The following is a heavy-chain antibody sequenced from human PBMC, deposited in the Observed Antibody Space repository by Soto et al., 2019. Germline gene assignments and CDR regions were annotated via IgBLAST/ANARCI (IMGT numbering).Heavy chain of an antibody. D-gene: IGHD6-25*01. Sequence: GGSLRLSCAASGFTFIEYYMRWIRHAPGKGLEWVSFIWSGSTYTNYADSVKGRFTISRDNAKNSLYLQMNSLRAEDTAVYYCATRESFSDYVDPRLDDWGQGTLVTVSS. CDR2: IWSGSTYT. V-gene: IGHV3-11*06. J-gene: IGHJ4*03. CDR3: ATRESFSDYVDPRLDD. CDR1: GFTFIEYY.